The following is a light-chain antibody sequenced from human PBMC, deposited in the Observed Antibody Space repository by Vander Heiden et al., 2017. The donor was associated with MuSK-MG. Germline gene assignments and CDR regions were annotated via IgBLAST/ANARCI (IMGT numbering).Light chain of an antibody. V-gene: IGKV1-NL1*01. CDR3: QLHVSNPALA. CDR1: QDITNS. CDR2: AAS. J-gene: IGKJ4*01. Sequence: DSQITVSTSSLSASVGDSLTITYRASQDITNSLAWYQQIPGKAPKLLLYAASNLQRGVPSRFSGSGCGTHYTLPITNRQPEDFAAYYCQLHVSNPALAFGGGTKVXIK.